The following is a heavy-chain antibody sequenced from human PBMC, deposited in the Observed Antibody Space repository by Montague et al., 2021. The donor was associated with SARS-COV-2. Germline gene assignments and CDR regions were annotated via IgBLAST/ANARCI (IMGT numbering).Heavy chain of an antibody. CDR1: GGSFSDNY. CDR3: ATQEDPSGWIPGPFDF. J-gene: IGHJ4*02. CDR2: IYYRGST. D-gene: IGHD6-19*01. Sequence: SETLSLTCAVYGGSFSDNYWSWIRKPPGKGLEWIGSIYYRGSTYYNPSLKSRVIISVDTSKNQLSLKLSSVTAADTAVYYCATQEDPSGWIPGPFDFWSQGTPLTVSS. V-gene: IGHV4-34*01.